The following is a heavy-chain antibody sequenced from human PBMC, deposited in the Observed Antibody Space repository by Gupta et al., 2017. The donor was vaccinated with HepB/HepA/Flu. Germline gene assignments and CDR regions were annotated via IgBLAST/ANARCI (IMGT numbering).Heavy chain of an antibody. CDR2: INHSGST. J-gene: IGHJ6*04. Sequence: QVQLQQWGAGLLKPSETLSLTCAVYGGSFSGYYWSWIRQPPGKGLEWIGEINHSGSTKYNPSLKSRVTISVDTSKNQCSLKLSSVTAAETAVYYCAIGRDSSWYVGYSMDVWGKGTTVTVYS. V-gene: IGHV4-34*01. CDR1: GGSFSGYY. D-gene: IGHD6-13*01. CDR3: AIGRDSSWYVGYSMDV.